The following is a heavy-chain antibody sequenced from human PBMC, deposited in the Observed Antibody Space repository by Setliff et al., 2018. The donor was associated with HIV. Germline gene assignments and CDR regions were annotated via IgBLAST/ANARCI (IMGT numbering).Heavy chain of an antibody. Sequence: ASVKVSCKTSGYSFTSYTMHWLRQAPGQRPEWMGWINVVTVNTKYSLKLQGRVTITRDTSATAVYMELRSLRSEDTAVYYCARGRGLYSSGYYIDYWGQGTQVTVSS. CDR1: GYSFTSYT. CDR2: INVVTVNT. V-gene: IGHV1-3*01. J-gene: IGHJ4*02. D-gene: IGHD6-19*01. CDR3: ARGRGLYSSGYYIDY.